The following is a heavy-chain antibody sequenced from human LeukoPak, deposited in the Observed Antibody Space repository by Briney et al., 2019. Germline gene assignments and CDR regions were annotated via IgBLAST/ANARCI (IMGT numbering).Heavy chain of an antibody. D-gene: IGHD6-13*01. Sequence: GGSLRLSCAASGFTVSSNYMSWVRQAPGKGLEWVSYISSSNSYTNYADSVKGRFTISRDNARNSLYLQVNSLRAEDTAVYYCARGLPYSSSPLEYWGQGTLVTVSS. CDR1: GFTVSSNY. V-gene: IGHV3-11*06. CDR3: ARGLPYSSSPLEY. CDR2: ISSSNSYT. J-gene: IGHJ4*02.